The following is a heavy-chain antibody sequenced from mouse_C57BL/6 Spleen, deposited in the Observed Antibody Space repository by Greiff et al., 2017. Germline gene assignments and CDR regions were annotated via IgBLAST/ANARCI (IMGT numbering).Heavy chain of an antibody. CDR3: ARREDDCSRGDY. CDR2: INPGSGGT. D-gene: IGHD2-4*01. Sequence: QVQLQQSGAELVRPGTSVKVSCKASGYAFTNYLIEWVKQRPGQGLEWIGVINPGSGGTNYNEKFKGKATLTADKSSSTAYMQLSSLTSEDSAVYFCARREDDCSRGDYWGQGTTLTVSS. V-gene: IGHV1-54*01. J-gene: IGHJ2*01. CDR1: GYAFTNYL.